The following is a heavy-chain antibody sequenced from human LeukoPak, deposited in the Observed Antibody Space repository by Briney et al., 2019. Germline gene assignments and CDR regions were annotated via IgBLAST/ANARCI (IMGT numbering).Heavy chain of an antibody. Sequence: SETLSLTCAVYGGSFSGYYWSWIRQPPGEGLEWIGEINHSGSTNYNPSLKSRVTISVDTSKNQFSLKLSSVTAADTAVYYCARVGEWGTVTLLDYWGQGTLVTVSS. CDR2: INHSGST. D-gene: IGHD4-17*01. V-gene: IGHV4-34*01. CDR1: GGSFSGYY. J-gene: IGHJ4*02. CDR3: ARVGEWGTVTLLDY.